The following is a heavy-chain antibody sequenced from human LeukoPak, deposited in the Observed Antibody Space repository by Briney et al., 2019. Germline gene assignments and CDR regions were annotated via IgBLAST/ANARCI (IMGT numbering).Heavy chain of an antibody. D-gene: IGHD1-26*01. CDR3: ARGPDTGWDQYFSDY. V-gene: IGHV1-2*02. CDR1: AYTFTGYY. J-gene: IGHJ4*02. Sequence: ASVKVSCKASAYTFTGYYMHWVRQAPGQGLEWMGWINPNSGGTNYAQKFQGRVTMTRGTSINTAYMELSRLRFDDTAVYYCARGPDTGWDQYFSDYWGQGTLVTVSS. CDR2: INPNSGGT.